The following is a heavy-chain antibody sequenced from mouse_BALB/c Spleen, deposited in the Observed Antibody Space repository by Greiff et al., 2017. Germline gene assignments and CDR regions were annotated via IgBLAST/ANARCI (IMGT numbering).Heavy chain of an antibody. CDR1: GFTFSSYT. J-gene: IGHJ4*01. CDR3: TRLRRDYYAMDY. V-gene: IGHV5-6-4*01. CDR2: ISSGGSYT. Sequence: EVMLVESGGGLVKPGGSLKLSCAASGFTFSSYTMSWVRQTPEKRLEWVATISSGGSYTYYPDSVKGRFTISRDNAKNTLYLQMSSLKSEDTAMYYCTRLRRDYYAMDYWGQGTSVTVSS. D-gene: IGHD2-12*01.